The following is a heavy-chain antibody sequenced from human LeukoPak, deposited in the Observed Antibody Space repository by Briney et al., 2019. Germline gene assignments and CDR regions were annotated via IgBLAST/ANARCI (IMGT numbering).Heavy chain of an antibody. V-gene: IGHV4-30-4*01. CDR2: IYDSGST. CDR3: ARDCSGGSCYGAFDI. J-gene: IGHJ3*02. Sequence: SETLSLTCTVSGASIRSGDYYWSWIRQPPGKGLEWIGYIYDSGSTYYNPSLKSRITVSVDTSENRFSLKLSSVTATDTAVYYCARDCSGGSCYGAFDIWGQGTMVTVSS. CDR1: GASIRSGDYY. D-gene: IGHD2-15*01.